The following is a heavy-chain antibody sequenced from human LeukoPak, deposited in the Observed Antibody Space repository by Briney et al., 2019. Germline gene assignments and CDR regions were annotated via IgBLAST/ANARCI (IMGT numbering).Heavy chain of an antibody. CDR3: ARGHRSFRDYYGSGEYYDY. CDR1: GGSISSGSYY. D-gene: IGHD3-10*01. Sequence: SETLSLTCTVSGGSISSGSYYWSWIRQPAGKGLEWIGRIYTSGSTNYNPSLKSRVTISVDTSKNQFSLKLSSVTAADTAVYYCARGHRSFRDYYGSGEYYDYWGQGTLVTVSS. J-gene: IGHJ4*02. CDR2: IYTSGST. V-gene: IGHV4-61*02.